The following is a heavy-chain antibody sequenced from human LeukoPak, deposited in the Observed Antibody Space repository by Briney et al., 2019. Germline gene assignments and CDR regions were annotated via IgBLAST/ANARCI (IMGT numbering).Heavy chain of an antibody. CDR2: IDSSTTRI. Sequence: GGSQRLSCAASGFTFRSFSMNWVRQAPGKGLEWVSAIDSSTTRIYYANSVRGRFTISRDNAKNSLDLQMNSLRAEDTAVYYCVRGGTYCDSTCRGADYWGQGTLVAVSS. J-gene: IGHJ4*02. CDR3: VRGGTYCDSTCRGADY. D-gene: IGHD2/OR15-2a*01. V-gene: IGHV3-21*01. CDR1: GFTFRSFS.